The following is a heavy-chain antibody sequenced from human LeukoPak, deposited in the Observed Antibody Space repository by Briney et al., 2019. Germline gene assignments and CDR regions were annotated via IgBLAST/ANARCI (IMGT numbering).Heavy chain of an antibody. Sequence: ASVKVPCKASGYIFSNYYMHWVRQAPGQGLEWMGWISAYNGNTNYAQKLQGRVTMTTDTSTSTAYMELRSLRSDDTAVYYCARASGGQYDYWGQGTLVTVSS. V-gene: IGHV1-18*04. J-gene: IGHJ4*02. CDR2: ISAYNGNT. CDR1: GYIFSNYY. CDR3: ARASGGQYDY. D-gene: IGHD3-10*01.